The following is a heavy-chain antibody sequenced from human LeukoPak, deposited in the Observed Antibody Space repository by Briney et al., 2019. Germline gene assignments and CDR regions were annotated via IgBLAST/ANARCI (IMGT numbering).Heavy chain of an antibody. V-gene: IGHV3-74*01. CDR1: GFTFSSYW. CDR3: ARGTVTMVDY. D-gene: IGHD3-10*01. J-gene: IGHJ4*02. CDR2: INSDGSTT. Sequence: GGSLRLSCAASGFTFSSYWMHWVRQAPGKGLVWVSRINSDGSTTTYADSVKGRFTISGDNSKNTLFLQMTSLRAGDTAVYYCARGTVTMVDYWGQGTLVTVSS.